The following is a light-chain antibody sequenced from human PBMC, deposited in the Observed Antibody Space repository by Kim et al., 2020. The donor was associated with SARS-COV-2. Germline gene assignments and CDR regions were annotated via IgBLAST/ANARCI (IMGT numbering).Light chain of an antibody. CDR1: QDIHTW. Sequence: IQMTQSPSTLSASVGDRVTITCRASQDIHTWLAWYQQKPGKAPKLLMYRASTLESGAPSRFSGSGSATEFILTIADLQPDDFATYYCKHYNSVPYTFGQGTKLEI. V-gene: IGKV1-5*03. CDR3: KHYNSVPYT. CDR2: RAS. J-gene: IGKJ2*01.